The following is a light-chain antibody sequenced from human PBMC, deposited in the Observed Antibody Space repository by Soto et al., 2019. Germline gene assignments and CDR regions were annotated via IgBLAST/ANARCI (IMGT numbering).Light chain of an antibody. Sequence: DIRMTQSPSTLSASVGDTVTITFLASQTISRWLAWYQQKPGKAPRLLIYTASTLESGVPSRFSASGSGTDFTLTISSLHSEDFATYYCQQTYSTPGTFGQGTKVDI. CDR1: QTISRW. V-gene: IGKV1-5*01. CDR3: QQTYSTPGT. J-gene: IGKJ1*01. CDR2: TAS.